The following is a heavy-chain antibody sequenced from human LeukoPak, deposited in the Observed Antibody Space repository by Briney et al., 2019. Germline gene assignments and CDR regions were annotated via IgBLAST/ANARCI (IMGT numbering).Heavy chain of an antibody. CDR3: ARRGSGWYIDY. J-gene: IGHJ4*02. CDR2: IYPGDSDT. CDR1: GYTFTSYW. D-gene: IGHD6-19*01. Sequence: ASVKVSCKASGYTFTSYWIGWVRQMPGKGLEWMGIIYPGDSDTRYSPSFQGQVTISANKSISTAYLQWSSLKASDTAMYYCARRGSGWYIDYWGQGTLVTVSS. V-gene: IGHV5-51*01.